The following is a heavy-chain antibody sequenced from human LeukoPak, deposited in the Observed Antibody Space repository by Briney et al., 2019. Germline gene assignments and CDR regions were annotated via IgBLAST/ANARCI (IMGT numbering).Heavy chain of an antibody. J-gene: IGHJ4*02. CDR1: GYTFTTYG. V-gene: IGHV1-18*01. CDR2: ISAYNGNT. Sequence: ASVKVSCKASGYTFTTYGISWGRQAPGQGLERMGWISAYNGNTNYAQKLQSRVTMTTDTSTNTAYMEVRSLRSDDTAVYYCARDNGSGTYPLDYWGQGTLVTVSS. CDR3: ARDNGSGTYPLDY. D-gene: IGHD3-10*01.